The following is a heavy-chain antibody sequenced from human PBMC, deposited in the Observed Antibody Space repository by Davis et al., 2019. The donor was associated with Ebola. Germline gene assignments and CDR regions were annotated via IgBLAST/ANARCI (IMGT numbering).Heavy chain of an antibody. J-gene: IGHJ2*01. CDR3: ARGYWHFDL. V-gene: IGHV5-51*01. Sequence: GSLRLSCKGSGYSFSNYWVGWVRQMPGKGLEWMGIIYPGDSDTRYSPSFQGQVTISADKSISTAYLQWNSLEASDTALYYCARGYWHFDLWGRGTLVTVSS. CDR2: IYPGDSDT. CDR1: GYSFSNYW.